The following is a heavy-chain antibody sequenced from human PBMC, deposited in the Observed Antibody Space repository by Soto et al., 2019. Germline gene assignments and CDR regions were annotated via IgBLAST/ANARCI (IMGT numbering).Heavy chain of an antibody. Sequence: PGGSLRLSCAASGFTFDDYGMSWVRQAPGKGLEWVYGINWNGGSTGYADSVKGRFTISRDNAKNSLYLQMNSLRAEDTALYHCARVAPNIVATQRAYYYYMDVWGKGTTVTVSS. D-gene: IGHD5-12*01. CDR1: GFTFDDYG. CDR3: ARVAPNIVATQRAYYYYMDV. V-gene: IGHV3-20*01. CDR2: INWNGGST. J-gene: IGHJ6*03.